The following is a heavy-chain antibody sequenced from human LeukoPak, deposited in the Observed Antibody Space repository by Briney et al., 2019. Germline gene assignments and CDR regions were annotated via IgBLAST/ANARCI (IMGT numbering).Heavy chain of an antibody. D-gene: IGHD6-6*01. Sequence: TSETLSLTCAVYGGSFSGYYWSWIRQPPGKGLEWIGEINHSGSTNYNPSLKSRVTISVDTSKNQFSLKLSSVTAADTAVYYCAKDGAARRDYYYYMDVWGKGTTVTVSS. CDR1: GGSFSGYY. J-gene: IGHJ6*03. CDR2: INHSGST. V-gene: IGHV4-34*01. CDR3: AKDGAARRDYYYYMDV.